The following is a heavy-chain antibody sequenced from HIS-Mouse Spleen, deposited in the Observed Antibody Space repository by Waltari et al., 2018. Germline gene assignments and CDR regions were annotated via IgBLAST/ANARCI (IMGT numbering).Heavy chain of an antibody. CDR2: ISSSSSTI. V-gene: IGHV3-48*01. CDR3: AREWYSSSWYLDY. J-gene: IGHJ4*02. D-gene: IGHD6-13*01. CDR1: GFTFSSYS. Sequence: EVQLVESGGGLVQPGGSLRLSCAASGFTFSSYSRNWVRQAPGKGLEWVSYISSSSSTIYYADSVKGRFTISRDNAKNSLYLQMNSLRAEDTAVYYCAREWYSSSWYLDYWGQGTLVTVSS.